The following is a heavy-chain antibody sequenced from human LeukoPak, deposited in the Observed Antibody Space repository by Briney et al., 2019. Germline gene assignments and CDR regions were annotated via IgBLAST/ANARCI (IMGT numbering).Heavy chain of an antibody. CDR3: ARGGSGSYGWGAFDI. Sequence: SETLSLTCTVSGGSISSYYWNWIRQPPGKGLEWIGYIFYSGSTDYNPSLKSRVTISVDTSKNQFSLKLSSVTAADTAVYYCARGGSGSYGWGAFDIWGQGTMVTVSS. CDR1: GGSISSYY. J-gene: IGHJ3*02. D-gene: IGHD1-26*01. V-gene: IGHV4-59*12. CDR2: IFYSGST.